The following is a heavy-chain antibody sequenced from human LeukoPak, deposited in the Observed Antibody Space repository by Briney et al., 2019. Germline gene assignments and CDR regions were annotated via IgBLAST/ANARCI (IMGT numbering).Heavy chain of an antibody. CDR1: GYTFSSHY. CDR3: ASLQGSYYYFDY. D-gene: IGHD3-10*01. CDR2: IIPILGIA. J-gene: IGHJ4*02. Sequence: ASVKVSCKASGYTFSSHYMHWVRQAPGQGLEWMGRIIPILGIANYAQKFQGRVTITADKSTSTAYMELSSLRSEDTAVYYCASLQGSYYYFDYWGQGTLVTVSS. V-gene: IGHV1-69*02.